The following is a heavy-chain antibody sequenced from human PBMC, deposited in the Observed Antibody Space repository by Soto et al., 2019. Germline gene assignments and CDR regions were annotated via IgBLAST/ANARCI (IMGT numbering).Heavy chain of an antibody. CDR1: GFTFSSYA. J-gene: IGHJ6*02. Sequence: PGGSLRLSCAASGFTFSSYAMSWVRQAPGKGLEWVSAISGSGGSTYYADSVKGRFTISRDNSKNTLYLQMNSLRAEDTAVYYCAKEESKGLPYNPGYYYGMDVWGQGTTVTVSS. V-gene: IGHV3-23*01. CDR2: ISGSGGST. D-gene: IGHD1-1*01. CDR3: AKEESKGLPYNPGYYYGMDV.